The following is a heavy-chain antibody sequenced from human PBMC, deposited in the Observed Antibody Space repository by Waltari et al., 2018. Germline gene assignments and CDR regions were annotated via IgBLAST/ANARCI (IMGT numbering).Heavy chain of an antibody. CDR1: GFSLSTSGVG. J-gene: IGHJ6*03. Sequence: QITLKESGPTLVKPTQTLTLTCTLSGFSLSTSGVGGGWIRQPPGKAREWLALIYWNDDKRYSPSLKSRLTITKDTSKNQVVLTMTNMDPVDTATYYCAHRQPSYYDFWSGYYTGRDYYYYMDVWGKGTTVTVSS. CDR3: AHRQPSYYDFWSGYYTGRDYYYYMDV. CDR2: IYWNDDK. V-gene: IGHV2-5*01. D-gene: IGHD3-3*01.